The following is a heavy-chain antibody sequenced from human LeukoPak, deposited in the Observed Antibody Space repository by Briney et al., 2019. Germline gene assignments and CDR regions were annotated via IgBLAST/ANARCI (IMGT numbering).Heavy chain of an antibody. V-gene: IGHV3-30-3*01. Sequence: PGGSLRLSCAASGLTFSSYAMHWVRQAPGKGLEWVAVISYDGSNKYYADSVKGRFTISRDNSKNTLYLQMNSLRAEDTAVYYCAREALRYCSGGSCYSFDYWGQGTLVTVSS. CDR2: ISYDGSNK. CDR3: AREALRYCSGGSCYSFDY. CDR1: GLTFSSYA. D-gene: IGHD2-15*01. J-gene: IGHJ4*02.